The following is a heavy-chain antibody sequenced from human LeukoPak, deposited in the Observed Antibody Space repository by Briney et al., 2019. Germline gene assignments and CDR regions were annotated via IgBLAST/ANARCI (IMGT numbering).Heavy chain of an antibody. V-gene: IGHV4-59*01. J-gene: IGHJ6*03. Sequence: TSETLSLTCTVSGGSISSYYWSWIRQPPGRGLEWIGYIYYSGSTNYNPSLKSRVTISVDTSKNQFSLKLRSVTAADTAVYYCARWWLQSAPFYFYYTDVWGKGTTVTISS. CDR2: IYYSGST. D-gene: IGHD5-24*01. CDR1: GGSISSYY. CDR3: ARWWLQSAPFYFYYTDV.